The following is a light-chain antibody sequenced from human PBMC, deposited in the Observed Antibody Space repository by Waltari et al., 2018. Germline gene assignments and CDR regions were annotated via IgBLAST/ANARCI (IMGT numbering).Light chain of an antibody. CDR1: SSNIGSTT. CDR3: AAWDDSLNGVV. V-gene: IGLV1-44*01. J-gene: IGLJ2*01. CDR2: SNN. Sequence: QSVLTQPPSASGTPRQRVTIPCSGTSSNIGSTTVNWYQQPPGTAPNLLIYSNNQRPSGVPDRFSGSKSGTSASLAISGLQSEDEADYYCAAWDDSLNGVVFGGGTKLTVL.